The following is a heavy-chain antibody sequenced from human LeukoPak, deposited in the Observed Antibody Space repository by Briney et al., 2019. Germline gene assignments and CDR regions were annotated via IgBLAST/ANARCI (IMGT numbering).Heavy chain of an antibody. D-gene: IGHD3-22*01. CDR2: ISYDGSNK. Sequence: PGGSLRLSCAASGFTFTSYSMHWVRQAPGKGLEWVAVISYDGSNKYYADSVKGRFTISRDNSKNTMFLQMNSLRAEDTAVYYCARDPYYDGSGCCDYWGQGTLVTVSS. CDR1: GFTFTSYS. V-gene: IGHV3-30-3*01. CDR3: ARDPYYDGSGCCDY. J-gene: IGHJ4*02.